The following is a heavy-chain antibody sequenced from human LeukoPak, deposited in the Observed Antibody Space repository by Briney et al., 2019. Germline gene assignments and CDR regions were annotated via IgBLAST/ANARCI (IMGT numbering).Heavy chain of an antibody. CDR2: INAGNGNT. Sequence: ASVKVSCKASGYTFNSYAMHWVRQAPGQRLEWMGWINAGNGNTKYSQKFQGRVTITRDTSASTAYMELSSLRSEDTAVYYCATNYYGSGSYENAFDIWGQGTMVTVSS. V-gene: IGHV1-3*01. D-gene: IGHD3-10*01. J-gene: IGHJ3*02. CDR1: GYTFNSYA. CDR3: ATNYYGSGSYENAFDI.